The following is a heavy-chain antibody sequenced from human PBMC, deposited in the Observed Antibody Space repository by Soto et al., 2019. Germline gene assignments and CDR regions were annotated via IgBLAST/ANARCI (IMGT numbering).Heavy chain of an antibody. V-gene: IGHV4-61*01. D-gene: IGHD6-13*01. CDR2: IYYSGST. J-gene: IGHJ4*02. Sequence: SETLSLTCTVSGGSVSSGSYYWSWIRQPPGKGLEWIGYIYYSGSTNYNPSLKSRVTISVDTSKNQFSLKLSSVTAADTAVYYCARVPHSSSWYALIDYWGQGTLVTVSS. CDR3: ARVPHSSSWYALIDY. CDR1: GGSVSSGSYY.